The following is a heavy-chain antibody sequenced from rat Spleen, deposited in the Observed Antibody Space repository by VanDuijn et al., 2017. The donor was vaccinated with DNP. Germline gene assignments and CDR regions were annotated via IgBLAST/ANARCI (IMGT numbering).Heavy chain of an antibody. J-gene: IGHJ2*01. CDR3: TTESAGLRVWDY. Sequence: EVQLVESGGDLVQPGRSLKLSCVASGFTFNYYWMAWVRQVPGKGLEWVATIINDGKRTYYRDSVKGRFTISRDNAKSILYLQTDSLRSEDTATYYCTTESAGLRVWDYWGQGVMGTVSS. CDR1: GFTFNYYW. D-gene: IGHD1-4*01. V-gene: IGHV5-20*01. CDR2: IINDGKRT.